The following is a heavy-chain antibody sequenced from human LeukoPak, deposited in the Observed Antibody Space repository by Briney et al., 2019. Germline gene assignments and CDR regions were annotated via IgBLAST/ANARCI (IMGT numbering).Heavy chain of an antibody. Sequence: PGGSLRLSCAASGFTFDDYAMHWVRQAPGKGLEWVSGISWNSGSTYYADSVKGRFTISRDNSKNTLYLQMNSLRAEDTAVYYCAKEGVSAAAGIQFDYWGQGTLVTVSS. CDR2: ISWNSGST. CDR3: AKEGVSAAAGIQFDY. V-gene: IGHV3-23*01. J-gene: IGHJ4*02. D-gene: IGHD6-13*01. CDR1: GFTFDDYA.